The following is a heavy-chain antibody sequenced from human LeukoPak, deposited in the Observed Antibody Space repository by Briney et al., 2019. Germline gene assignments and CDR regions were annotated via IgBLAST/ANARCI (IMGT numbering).Heavy chain of an antibody. D-gene: IGHD4/OR15-4a*01. V-gene: IGHV3-74*01. CDR2: IHSDEIRT. CDR1: GFTFSSYW. CDR3: ARGIYGDPVAFDY. Sequence: GGSLRLSCAASGFTFSSYWMHWVRQAPGRGLVWVSRIHSDEIRTNYAASVTGRFTISRDNAKNTVYLQMNSLRNEDTAVYYCARGIYGDPVAFDYWGQGTLVTVSS. J-gene: IGHJ4*02.